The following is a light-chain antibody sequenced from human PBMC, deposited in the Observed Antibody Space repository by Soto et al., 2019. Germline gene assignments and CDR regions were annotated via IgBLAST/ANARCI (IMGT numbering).Light chain of an antibody. Sequence: DIQLTQSPSFLSASVGDRVTITCRASQGISSYLAWYQQRAGKAPKFMMYAAPTLQNGVTSRFSVSGSGPEFALTISSLQPEDFATYYCQQLKTYPLIFGGGTKVEI. CDR2: AAP. CDR3: QQLKTYPLI. J-gene: IGKJ4*01. V-gene: IGKV1-9*01. CDR1: QGISSY.